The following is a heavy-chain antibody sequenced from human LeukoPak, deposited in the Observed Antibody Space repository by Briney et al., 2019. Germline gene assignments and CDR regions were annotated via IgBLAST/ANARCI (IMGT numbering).Heavy chain of an antibody. CDR3: ARQPSNWDHAYNWFDP. CDR2: IYYSGST. Sequence: SATLSLTCTVSGGSISSSSYYWGWIRQPPGKGLEWIGSIYYSGSTYYNPSLKSRVTISVDTSKNQFSLKLSSVTAADTAVYYCARQPSNWDHAYNWFDPWGQGTLVTVSS. V-gene: IGHV4-39*01. J-gene: IGHJ5*02. D-gene: IGHD7-27*01. CDR1: GGSISSSSYY.